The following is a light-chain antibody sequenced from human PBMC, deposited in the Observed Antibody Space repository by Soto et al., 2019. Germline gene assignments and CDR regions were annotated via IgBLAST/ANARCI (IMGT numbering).Light chain of an antibody. CDR1: SSDVGSYNL. J-gene: IGLJ2*01. CDR2: EVS. V-gene: IGLV2-23*02. CDR3: CSYAGSSTFVV. Sequence: QSALTQPASVSGSPGQSITISCTGTSSDVGSYNLVSWYQQHPGKAPKLMIYEVSKRPSGVSNRFSGSKSGTTASLTISGLQAEDEADYSCCSYAGSSTFVVFGGGTKLTVL.